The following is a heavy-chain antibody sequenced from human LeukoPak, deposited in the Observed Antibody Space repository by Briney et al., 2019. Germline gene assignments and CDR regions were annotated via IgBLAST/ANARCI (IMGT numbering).Heavy chain of an antibody. CDR3: AKGGNYAPPDY. Sequence: PGGSLRLSCAASGFTFTDSAMTWVRQAPGKGLEWVSAISTSGGDTIYTDSVKDRFTISRDNSKNTLYLQMNSLRAEDTAIYYCAKGGNYAPPDYWGQGTLVTVSS. D-gene: IGHD1-7*01. V-gene: IGHV3-23*01. J-gene: IGHJ4*02. CDR1: GFTFTDSA. CDR2: ISTSGGDT.